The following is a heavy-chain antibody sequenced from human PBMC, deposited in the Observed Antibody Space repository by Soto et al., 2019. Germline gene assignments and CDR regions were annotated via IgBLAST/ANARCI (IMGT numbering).Heavy chain of an antibody. J-gene: IGHJ6*02. CDR3: ARDSDYYDSSGYYSSYYYYYYGMDV. CDR2: IIPIFGTA. CDR1: GGTFSSYA. Sequence: SVKVSCKASGGTFSSYAISWVRQAPGQGLEWMGGIIPIFGTANYAQKFQGRVTITADESTSTAYMELSSLRSEDTAVYYCARDSDYYDSSGYYSSYYYYYYGMDVWGQGTTVTVSS. D-gene: IGHD3-22*01. V-gene: IGHV1-69*13.